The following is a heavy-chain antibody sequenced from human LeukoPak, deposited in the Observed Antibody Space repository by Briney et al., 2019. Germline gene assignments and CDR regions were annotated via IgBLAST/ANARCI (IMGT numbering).Heavy chain of an antibody. CDR1: GGTFSSYA. D-gene: IGHD4-11*01. CDR3: AREVVTTNRNWFDP. CDR2: IIPIFGIA. Sequence: GSSVRVSCKASGGTFSSYAISWVRQAPGQGLEWMGGIIPIFGIANYAQKFQGRVTITADKSTSIAYMELSSLRSEDTAVYYCAREVVTTNRNWFDPWGQGTLVTISS. V-gene: IGHV1-69*17. J-gene: IGHJ5*02.